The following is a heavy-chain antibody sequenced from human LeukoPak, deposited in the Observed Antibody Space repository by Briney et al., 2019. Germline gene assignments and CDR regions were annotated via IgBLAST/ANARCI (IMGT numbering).Heavy chain of an antibody. J-gene: IGHJ5*02. CDR2: IYHSGST. V-gene: IGHV4-30-2*01. Sequence: PSETLSLTCTVSGGSISSGGYYWSWIRQPPGKGLEWIGYIYHSGSTYYNPSLKSRVTISVDRSKNQFSLKLSSVTAADTAVYYCARDKRITISGVVMAINWFDPWGQGTLVTVSS. CDR3: ARDKRITISGVVMAINWFDP. D-gene: IGHD3-3*01. CDR1: GGSISSGGYY.